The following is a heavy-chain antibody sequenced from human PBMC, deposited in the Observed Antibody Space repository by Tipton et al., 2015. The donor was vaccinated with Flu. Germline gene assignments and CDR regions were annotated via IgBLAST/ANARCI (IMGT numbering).Heavy chain of an antibody. V-gene: IGHV4-4*07. D-gene: IGHD1-26*01. Sequence: TLSLTCTVSGGSINSHYWSWIRQPAGKGLEWIGRVYTSGTAYYNPSLKSRVTMSVDTSRNQFSLSLTSVTAADAAIYYCARSGSYHHYYFDLWGRGTLVSVSS. J-gene: IGHJ2*01. CDR1: GGSINSHY. CDR2: VYTSGTA. CDR3: ARSGSYHHYYFDL.